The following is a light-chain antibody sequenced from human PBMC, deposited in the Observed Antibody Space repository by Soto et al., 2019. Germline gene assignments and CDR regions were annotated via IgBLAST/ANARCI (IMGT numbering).Light chain of an antibody. J-gene: IGLJ3*02. CDR3: SSYTSSSAVV. V-gene: IGLV2-14*01. Sequence: QSVLTQPASVSGSPGQSITISCTGTSSDVGGYNYVSWYQQYPGKAPKLMIYDVSNRRSGVSNRFSGSKSGNTASLTISGLQAEDEADYYCSSYTSSSAVVFGGGTKLTVL. CDR2: DVS. CDR1: SSDVGGYNY.